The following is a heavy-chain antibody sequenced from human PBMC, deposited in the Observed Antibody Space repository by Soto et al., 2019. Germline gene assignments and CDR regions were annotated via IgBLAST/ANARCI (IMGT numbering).Heavy chain of an antibody. J-gene: IGHJ5*02. V-gene: IGHV5-51*01. CDR2: IYPGDSDT. CDR3: ARHKAHKSLPWFGDFGEEWFDP. CDR1: GYSFTSYW. Sequence: PGESLKISCKGSGYSFTSYWIGWVRQMPGKGLEWMGIIYPGDSDTRYSPSFQGQVTISADKSISTAYLQWSSLKASDTAMYYCARHKAHKSLPWFGDFGEEWFDPWGQGTLVTVSS. D-gene: IGHD3-10*01.